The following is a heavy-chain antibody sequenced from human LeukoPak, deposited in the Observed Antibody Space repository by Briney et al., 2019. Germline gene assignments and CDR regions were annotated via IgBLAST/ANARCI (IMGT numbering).Heavy chain of an antibody. CDR1: GGSISSYY. V-gene: IGHV4-59*01. CDR3: ARESEMATIKGPHYYFDY. Sequence: SETLSLTCTVSGGSISSYYWSWIRQPPGKGLEWIGYIYYSGSTNYNPSLKSRVTISVGTSKNQFSLKLSSVTAADTAVYYCARESEMATIKGPHYYFDYWGQGTLVTVSS. D-gene: IGHD5-24*01. J-gene: IGHJ4*02. CDR2: IYYSGST.